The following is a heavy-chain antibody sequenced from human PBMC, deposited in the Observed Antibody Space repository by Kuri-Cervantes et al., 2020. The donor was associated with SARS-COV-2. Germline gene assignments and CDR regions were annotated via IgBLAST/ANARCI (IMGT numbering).Heavy chain of an antibody. D-gene: IGHD4-11*01. Sequence: KVSCKGSGYSFTSYWICWVRQMPGIGLEWMGIIYPRYSDTRYSPSFQGEVTISADKSISTAYLQWSSLRASDTAMYYFARRGINYEWYFDLCGRGTLVTVSS. CDR2: IYPRYSDT. CDR3: ARRGINYEWYFDL. V-gene: IGHV5-51*01. CDR1: GYSFTSYW. J-gene: IGHJ2*01.